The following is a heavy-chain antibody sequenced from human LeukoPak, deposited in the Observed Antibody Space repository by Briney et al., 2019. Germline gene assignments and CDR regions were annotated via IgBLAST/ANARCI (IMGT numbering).Heavy chain of an antibody. CDR3: ARGTRKDSRDGYNF. Sequence: SVKVSCKASGGTFSSYAISWVRQAPGQGLEWMGGIIPMFGTANYAQKFQGRVTITADESTSTAYMELSSLRSEDTAVYYCARGTRKDSRDGYNFWGQGTLVTVSS. J-gene: IGHJ4*02. V-gene: IGHV1-69*13. CDR1: GGTFSSYA. D-gene: IGHD5-24*01. CDR2: IIPMFGTA.